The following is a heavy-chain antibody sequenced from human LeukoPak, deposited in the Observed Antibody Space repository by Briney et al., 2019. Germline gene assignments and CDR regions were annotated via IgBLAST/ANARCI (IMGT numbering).Heavy chain of an antibody. CDR3: AKYLFGSY. J-gene: IGHJ4*02. V-gene: IGHV3-30*18. D-gene: IGHD3-10*02. CDR1: GFTFSRYG. CDR2: ISYDASNK. Sequence: PGGSLRLSCAASGFTFSRYGMHWVRQTPGKGLEWVAVISYDASNKYYADSVKGRFTISRDNSKNTLYLQMNSLRAEDTAVYYCAKYLFGSYWGQGTLVTVSS.